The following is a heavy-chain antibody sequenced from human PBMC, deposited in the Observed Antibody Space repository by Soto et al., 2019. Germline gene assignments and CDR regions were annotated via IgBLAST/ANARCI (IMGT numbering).Heavy chain of an antibody. CDR1: GYSVSSSDYY. CDR3: SPLSVSLSGPYGIHV. V-gene: IGHV4-39*01. J-gene: IGHJ6*02. Sequence: SETLSLTCSVSGYSVSSSDYYWAWIRQPPGKGLEWIGSMLYSGLTYYNPSLKRRVTLSVDTSKNQFSVRLNSVTASDTAVYYCSPLSVSLSGPYGIHVWGQGTTVTVSS. CDR2: MLYSGLT. D-gene: IGHD2-15*01.